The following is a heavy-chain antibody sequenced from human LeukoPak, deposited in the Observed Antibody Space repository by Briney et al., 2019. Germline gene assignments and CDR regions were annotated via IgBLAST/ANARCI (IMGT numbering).Heavy chain of an antibody. CDR2: ISYDGSNK. J-gene: IGHJ5*02. CDR3: AKYEPSSGWYAA. V-gene: IGHV3-30*18. CDR1: GFTFSSYG. D-gene: IGHD6-19*01. Sequence: TGGSLRLSCAASGFTFSSYGMHWVRQAPGKGLEWVAVISYDGSNKYYADSVKGRFTISRDNSKNTLYLQMNSLRAEDTAVYYCAKYEPSSGWYAAWGQGTLVTVSS.